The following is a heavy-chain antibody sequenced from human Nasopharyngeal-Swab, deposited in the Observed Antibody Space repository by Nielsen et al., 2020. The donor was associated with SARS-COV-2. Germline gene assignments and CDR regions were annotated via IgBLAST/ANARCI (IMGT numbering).Heavy chain of an antibody. D-gene: IGHD6-19*01. Sequence: GESLKISCAASGFTFSDYYMSWIRQAPGKGLEWVSYISSSGSTIYYADSVKGRFTISRDNAKNSLYLQMNGLRAEDTAVYYCARVESSGWFDYWGQGTLVTVSS. CDR2: ISSSGSTI. J-gene: IGHJ4*02. CDR3: ARVESSGWFDY. CDR1: GFTFSDYY. V-gene: IGHV3-11*04.